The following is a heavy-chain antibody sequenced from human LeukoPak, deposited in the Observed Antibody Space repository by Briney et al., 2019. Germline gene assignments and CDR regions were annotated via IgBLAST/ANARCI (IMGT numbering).Heavy chain of an antibody. Sequence: GASVKVSCKASGYTFTSYGISWVRQAPGQGLEWMGWISAYNGNTNYAQKLQGSVTMTTDTSTSTAYMELRSLRSDDTAVYYCARDTYDYVWGSPNDAFDIWGQGTMVTVSS. CDR3: ARDTYDYVWGSPNDAFDI. J-gene: IGHJ3*02. D-gene: IGHD3-16*01. CDR2: ISAYNGNT. CDR1: GYTFTSYG. V-gene: IGHV1-18*01.